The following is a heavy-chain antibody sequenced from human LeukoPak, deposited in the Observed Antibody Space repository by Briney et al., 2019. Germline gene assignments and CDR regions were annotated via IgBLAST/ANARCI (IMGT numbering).Heavy chain of an antibody. CDR1: GFTFSSYS. D-gene: IGHD6-13*01. Sequence: GGSLRLSCAAYGFTFSSYSMNWVRQAPGKGLEWVSSISSSSSYIYYADSVKGRFTISRDNAKNSLYLQMNSLRAEDTAVYYCARDSRSIAAAGIDYWGQGTLVTVSS. J-gene: IGHJ4*02. CDR2: ISSSSSYI. V-gene: IGHV3-21*04. CDR3: ARDSRSIAAAGIDY.